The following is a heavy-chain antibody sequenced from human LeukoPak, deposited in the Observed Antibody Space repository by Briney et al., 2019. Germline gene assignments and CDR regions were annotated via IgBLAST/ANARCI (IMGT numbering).Heavy chain of an antibody. CDR2: ISSSSSTI. D-gene: IGHD6-13*01. V-gene: IGHV3-48*01. Sequence: GGSLRLSCAASGFTFSSYSMNWVRQAPGKGLEWVSYISSSSSTIYYADSVKGRFTISRDNAKNSLYLQMNSLRAEDTAVYYCAREYSSSWYGDAFDIWGQGTMVTVSS. J-gene: IGHJ3*02. CDR3: AREYSSSWYGDAFDI. CDR1: GFTFSSYS.